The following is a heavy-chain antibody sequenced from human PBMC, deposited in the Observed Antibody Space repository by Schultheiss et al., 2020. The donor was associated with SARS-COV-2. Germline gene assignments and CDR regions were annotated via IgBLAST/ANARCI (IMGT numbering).Heavy chain of an antibody. CDR2: IYHSGST. CDR1: GYSISSGYY. CDR3: ARAEVAGTSWFDP. V-gene: IGHV4-38-2*01. J-gene: IGHJ5*02. D-gene: IGHD6-19*01. Sequence: SETLSLTCAVSGYSISSGYYWGWIRQPPGKGLEWIGSIYHSGSTYYNPSLKSRVTISVDTSKNQFSLKLSSVTAADTAVYYCARAEVAGTSWFDPWGQGTLVTVSS.